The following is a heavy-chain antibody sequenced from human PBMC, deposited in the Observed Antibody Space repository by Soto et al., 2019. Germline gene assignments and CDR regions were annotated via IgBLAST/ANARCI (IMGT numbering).Heavy chain of an antibody. J-gene: IGHJ4*02. V-gene: IGHV3-23*01. CDR2: ISGGGGT. CDR3: ARDGLLFSGPYRPSRFDY. Sequence: GSLRLSCAASGFTFSSYAMTWVRQAPGKGLEWVSAISGGGGTSYADPVKGRFTISRDNSKNTVYLQMNGLRSDDTASYYCARDGLLFSGPYRPSRFDYWGLGTLVTVSS. D-gene: IGHD3-16*02. CDR1: GFTFSSYA.